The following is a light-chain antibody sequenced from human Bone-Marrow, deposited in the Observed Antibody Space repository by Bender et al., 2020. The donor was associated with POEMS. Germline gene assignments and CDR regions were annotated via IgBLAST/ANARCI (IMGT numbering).Light chain of an antibody. J-gene: IGLJ3*02. CDR2: INS. V-gene: IGLV1-44*01. Sequence: QSVLTQPPSASGTPGQRVTISCSGSSSNIGTNPVNWYQQLPGTAPKLLIYINSQRPSGVPDRFSGSKSGTSASLAISGLQSEDEAEYYCAAWEDSLNGWVFGGGTKLTVL. CDR1: SSNIGTNP. CDR3: AAWEDSLNGWV.